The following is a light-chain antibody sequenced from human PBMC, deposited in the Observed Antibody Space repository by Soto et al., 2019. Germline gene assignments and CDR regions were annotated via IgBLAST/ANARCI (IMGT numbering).Light chain of an antibody. Sequence: EIVLTQSPATLSLSPGERATLSCRASQGVSGCLAWYQQKPGQAPRLLIYDASNRATGIPARFSGSGPGTDFTLTISSLEPEDFAVYFCQHRTNWPRTFGQGTKLDIK. V-gene: IGKV3D-11*01. J-gene: IGKJ2*01. CDR3: QHRTNWPRT. CDR1: QGVSGC. CDR2: DAS.